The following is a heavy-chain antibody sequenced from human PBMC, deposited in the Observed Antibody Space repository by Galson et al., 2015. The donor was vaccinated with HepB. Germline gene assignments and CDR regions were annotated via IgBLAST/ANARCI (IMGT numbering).Heavy chain of an antibody. D-gene: IGHD3-22*01. J-gene: IGHJ6*02. CDR1: GFTFSSYA. CDR3: AKDGPYYYDSSGGMDV. CDR2: ISGSGGST. Sequence: SLRLSCAASGFTFSSYAMSWVRQAPGKGLEWVSAISGSGGSTHYADSVKGRFTISRDNSKNTLYLQMNSLRAEDTAVYYCAKDGPYYYDSSGGMDVWGQGTTVTVSS. V-gene: IGHV3-23*01.